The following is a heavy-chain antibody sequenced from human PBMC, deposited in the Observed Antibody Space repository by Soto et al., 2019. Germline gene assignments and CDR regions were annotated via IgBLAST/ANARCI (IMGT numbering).Heavy chain of an antibody. CDR1: GGSISSSSYY. J-gene: IGHJ4*02. V-gene: IGHV4-39*01. CDR2: IYYSGST. Sequence: SETLSLTCTVSGGSISSSSYYWGWIRQPPGKGLEWIGSIYYSGSTYYNPSLKSRVTISVDTSKNQFSLKLSSVTAADTAVYYCARRLRYFDWLSNYLDYWGQGTLVTVSS. D-gene: IGHD3-9*01. CDR3: ARRLRYFDWLSNYLDY.